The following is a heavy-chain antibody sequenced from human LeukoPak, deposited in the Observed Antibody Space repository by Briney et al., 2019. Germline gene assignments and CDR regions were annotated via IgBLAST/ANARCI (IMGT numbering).Heavy chain of an antibody. CDR1: GGSFSGYY. Sequence: TSETLSLTCAVYGGSFSGYYWSWIRQPPGKGLEWIGSIYYSGSTYYNPSLKSRVTISVDTSKNQFSLKLSSVTAADTAVYYCAGQRQLVLNYWGQGTLVTVSS. J-gene: IGHJ4*02. CDR3: AGQRQLVLNY. D-gene: IGHD6-13*01. CDR2: IYYSGST. V-gene: IGHV4-34*01.